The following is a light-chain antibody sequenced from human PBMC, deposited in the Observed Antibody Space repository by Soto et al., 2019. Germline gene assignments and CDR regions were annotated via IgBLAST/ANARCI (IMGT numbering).Light chain of an antibody. J-gene: IGLJ2*01. CDR2: DVS. V-gene: IGLV2-14*01. Sequence: QAVVTQPASVSGSPGQSITISCTGTSSDVGGYNYVSWYQQHPGKAPKLMIYDVSNRPSGVSNRFSGSKSGNTASLTISGFQAEDEADYYCSSYTSSRGVFGGGTKLTVL. CDR1: SSDVGGYNY. CDR3: SSYTSSRGV.